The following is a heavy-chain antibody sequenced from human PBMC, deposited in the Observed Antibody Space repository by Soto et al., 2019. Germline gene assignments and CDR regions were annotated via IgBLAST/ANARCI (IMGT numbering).Heavy chain of an antibody. Sequence: QVQLVQSGAEEKKPGASVKVSCKASGYTFTSYAMHWVRQAPGQRLEWMGWINAGNGNTKYSQKFQGRGTITRDTTADTAYMELSSMRSEDTAVYYCARGTVVTHFDYWGQGTLVTVSS. CDR1: GYTFTSYA. CDR3: ARGTVVTHFDY. D-gene: IGHD2-15*01. CDR2: INAGNGNT. J-gene: IGHJ4*02. V-gene: IGHV1-3*05.